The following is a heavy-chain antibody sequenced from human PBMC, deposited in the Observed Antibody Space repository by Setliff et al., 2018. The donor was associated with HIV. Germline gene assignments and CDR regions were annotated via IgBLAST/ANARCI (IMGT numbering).Heavy chain of an antibody. J-gene: IGHJ3*01. CDR3: ARVQMAYAAFDV. Sequence: ASETLSLTCTVSGGSVNDFYCNWIRQPPGKGPEWIGYIHSSGSTIYNPSLKSRITISLDTSKEQFSLEPSSATAADTAVYYCARVQMAYAAFDVWGQGTMVTVSS. CDR1: GGSVNDFY. CDR2: IHSSGST. D-gene: IGHD4-17*01. V-gene: IGHV4-4*09.